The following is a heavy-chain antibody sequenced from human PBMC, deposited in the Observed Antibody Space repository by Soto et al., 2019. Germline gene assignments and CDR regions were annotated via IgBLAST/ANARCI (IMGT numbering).Heavy chain of an antibody. CDR3: AGGGSTTSDYYYYGMDV. V-gene: IGHV3-30*03. CDR2: ISYDGSNK. D-gene: IGHD1-26*01. CDR1: GFTFSSYG. Sequence: PGGSLRLSCAASGFTFSSYGMHWVRQAPGKGLEWVAVISYDGSNKYCADSVKGRFTISRDNSKNTLYLQMNSLRAEDTAVYYCAGGGSTTSDYYYYGMDVWGQGTTVTVSS. J-gene: IGHJ6*02.